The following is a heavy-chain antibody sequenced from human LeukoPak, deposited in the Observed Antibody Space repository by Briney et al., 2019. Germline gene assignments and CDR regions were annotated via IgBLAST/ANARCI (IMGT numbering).Heavy chain of an antibody. V-gene: IGHV4-59*01. Sequence: SETLSLTCTVSGGSISSYYWSWIRQPPGKGLEWIGYIYYGGGTNYNPSLKSRVTISVDTSKNQFSLKLGSVTAADTAVYYCARVHSGSYYADYYYYMDLWGKGTTVTVSS. CDR3: ARVHSGSYYADYYYYMDL. D-gene: IGHD1-26*01. J-gene: IGHJ6*03. CDR1: GGSISSYY. CDR2: IYYGGGT.